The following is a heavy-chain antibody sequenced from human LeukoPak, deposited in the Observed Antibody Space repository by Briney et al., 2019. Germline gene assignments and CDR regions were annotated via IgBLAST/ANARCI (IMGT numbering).Heavy chain of an antibody. CDR1: RFAFSGYY. J-gene: IGHJ4*02. CDR2: ISSRGDTI. CDR3: VRDRNGYYSFDY. V-gene: IGHV3-11*01. D-gene: IGHD3-22*01. Sequence: GGSLRLSCAASRFAFSGYYMSWIRQAPGKGLEWVSHISSRGDTIYYADSVKGRFTISRDNAEKSLYLQMSGLRAEDTAVYYCVRDRNGYYSFDYWGQGTLVTVSS.